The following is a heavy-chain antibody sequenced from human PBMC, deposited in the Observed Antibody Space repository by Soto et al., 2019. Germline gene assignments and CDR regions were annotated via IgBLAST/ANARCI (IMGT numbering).Heavy chain of an antibody. CDR3: AKDAYCGGDCYSMGAFDI. J-gene: IGHJ3*02. CDR1: GFTFSSYA. Sequence: GGSLRLSCAASGFTFSSYAMSWVRQAPGKGLEWVSAISGSGGSTYYADSVKGRFTISRDNSKNTLYLQMNSPRAEDTAVYYCAKDAYCGGDCYSMGAFDIWGQGTMVTVSS. V-gene: IGHV3-23*01. D-gene: IGHD2-21*01. CDR2: ISGSGGST.